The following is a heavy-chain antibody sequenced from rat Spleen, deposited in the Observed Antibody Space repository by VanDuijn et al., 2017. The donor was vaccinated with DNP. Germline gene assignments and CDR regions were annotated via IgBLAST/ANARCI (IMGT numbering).Heavy chain of an antibody. Sequence: EVHLVESGGGLVQPGRSMNLSCAASGFTFSSFPMAWVRQAPTQGLEWVATISPSGGNTYYRDSVKGRFTISRDNAENTVYLQMSSLRSEDTATYYCASWAPIAPLSTSNYWGQGVMVTVSS. CDR3: ASWAPIAPLSTSNY. V-gene: IGHV5-46*01. J-gene: IGHJ2*01. CDR1: GFTFSSFP. D-gene: IGHD1-2*01. CDR2: ISPSGGNT.